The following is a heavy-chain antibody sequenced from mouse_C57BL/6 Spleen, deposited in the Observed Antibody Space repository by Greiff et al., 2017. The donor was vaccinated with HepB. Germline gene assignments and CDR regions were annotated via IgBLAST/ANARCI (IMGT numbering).Heavy chain of an antibody. CDR2: IYPGSGNT. Sequence: VQLQQSGAELVRPGASVKLSCKASGYTFTDYYINWVKQRPGQGLEWIARIYPGSGNTYYNEKFKGKATLTAEKSSSTAYMQLSSLTSEDSAVYFCARSRGTGYFDYWGQGTTLTVSS. V-gene: IGHV1-76*01. J-gene: IGHJ2*01. CDR3: ARSRGTGYFDY. CDR1: GYTFTDYY. D-gene: IGHD3-3*01.